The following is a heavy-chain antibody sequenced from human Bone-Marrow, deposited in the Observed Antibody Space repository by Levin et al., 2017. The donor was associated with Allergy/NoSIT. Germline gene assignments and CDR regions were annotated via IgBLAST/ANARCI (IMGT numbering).Heavy chain of an antibody. CDR3: AREATGWIRLNYYFYMDV. CDR2: IYHSGST. V-gene: IGHV4-4*02. J-gene: IGHJ6*03. CDR1: GGSITSSNW. Sequence: SQTLSLTCAVSGGSITSSNWWSWVRQSPGMGLEWIGEIYHSGSTNYNPSLKSRVTISVDKSKNQFSLKLTSVTAADTAVYYCAREATGWIRLNYYFYMDVWGKGTTVTVSS. D-gene: IGHD6-19*01.